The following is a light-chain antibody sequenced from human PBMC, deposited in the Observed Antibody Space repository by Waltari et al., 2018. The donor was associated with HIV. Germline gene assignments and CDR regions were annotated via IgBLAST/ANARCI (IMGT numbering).Light chain of an antibody. Sequence: DIQMTQSPSALSASVGDRVTITCRAGRNIDKYLNWYQQIPGKAPKLLIYDASTIQNGVSPSVPRIANRKHFSHPTLIHRPNNCSSYFSQRAYGTPFTNGPGT. V-gene: IGKV1-39*01. J-gene: IGKJ3*01. CDR1: RNIDKY. CDR3: QRAYGTPFT. CDR2: DAS.